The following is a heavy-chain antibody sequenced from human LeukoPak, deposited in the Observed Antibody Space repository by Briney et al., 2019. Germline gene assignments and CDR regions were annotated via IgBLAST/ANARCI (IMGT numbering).Heavy chain of an antibody. J-gene: IGHJ4*02. V-gene: IGHV7-4-1*02. Sequence: ASVKVSCKASGYTFTTNAMNWVRQAPGQGLEWMGWINTNTGNPTYAQAFTGRFVFSLDTSVNTAYLQISSLKAEDTAIYYCARDGPAAYAWGQGSMVIVSS. D-gene: IGHD3-16*01. CDR3: ARDGPAAYA. CDR2: INTNTGNP. CDR1: GYTFTTNA.